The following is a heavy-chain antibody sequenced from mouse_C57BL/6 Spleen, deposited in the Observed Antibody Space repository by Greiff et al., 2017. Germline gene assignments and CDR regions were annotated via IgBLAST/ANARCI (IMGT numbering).Heavy chain of an antibody. J-gene: IGHJ2*01. CDR2: IDPEDGET. Sequence: EVHLVESGAELVKPGASVKLSCTASGFNIKDYYMHWVKQRTEQGLEWIGRIDPEDGETKYAPKFQGKATLTADTSSNTAYLQLSSLTSEDTAVYYCARNSIYFDYWGQGTTLTVSS. CDR1: GFNIKDYY. D-gene: IGHD2-10*02. V-gene: IGHV14-2*01. CDR3: ARNSIYFDY.